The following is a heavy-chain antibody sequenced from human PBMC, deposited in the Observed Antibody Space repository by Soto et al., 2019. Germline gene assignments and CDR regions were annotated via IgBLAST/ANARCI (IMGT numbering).Heavy chain of an antibody. CDR3: ARESRFLEWLPTYYYMVV. V-gene: IGHV1-8*01. D-gene: IGHD3-3*01. Sequence: ASVKVSCKASGYTFTSYDINWVRQATGQGLEWMGWMNPNSGNTGYAQKFQGRVTMTRNTSISTAYMELSSLRSEDTAVYYCARESRFLEWLPTYYYMVVWGKGTTVTVSS. CDR1: GYTFTSYD. J-gene: IGHJ6*03. CDR2: MNPNSGNT.